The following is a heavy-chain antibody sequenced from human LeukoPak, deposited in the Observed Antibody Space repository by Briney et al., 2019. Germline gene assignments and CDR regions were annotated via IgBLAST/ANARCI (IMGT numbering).Heavy chain of an antibody. V-gene: IGHV1-18*01. Sequence: ASVKVSCKASGYTFTSYGISWVRQAPGQGLGLMGWISAYNGNTNYAQKLQGRVTMTTDTSTSTAYMELRSLRSDDTAVYYCARDLLYFDWLAYWGQGTLVTVSS. CDR1: GYTFTSYG. CDR2: ISAYNGNT. D-gene: IGHD3-9*01. J-gene: IGHJ4*02. CDR3: ARDLLYFDWLAY.